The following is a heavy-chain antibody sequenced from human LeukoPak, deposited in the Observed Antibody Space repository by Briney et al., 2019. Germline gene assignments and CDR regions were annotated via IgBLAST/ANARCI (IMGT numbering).Heavy chain of an antibody. CDR2: INHSGST. Sequence: PSETLSLTCTVSGGSISSGSYYWSWIRQPAGKGLEWIGEINHSGSTNYNPSLKSRVTISVDTSKNQFSLKLSSVTAADTAVYYCARLYSHLRYFDWLSLQRYYFDYWGQGTLVTVSS. D-gene: IGHD3-9*01. J-gene: IGHJ4*02. CDR3: ARLYSHLRYFDWLSLQRYYFDY. CDR1: GGSISSGSYY. V-gene: IGHV4-61*10.